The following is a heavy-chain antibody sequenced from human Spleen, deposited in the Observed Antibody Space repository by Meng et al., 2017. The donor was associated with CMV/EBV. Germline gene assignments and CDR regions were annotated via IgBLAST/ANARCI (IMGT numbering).Heavy chain of an antibody. J-gene: IGHJ4*02. Sequence: GGSLRLSCAASGFSFSSYSMNWVRQAPGKGLEWVSYISSSSTTIYYADSVKGRFTISRDNAKNSLYLQMNSLRVEDTAVYYCARDRGQYCSSTSCYFDYWGQGTLVTVSS. CDR3: ARDRGQYCSSTSCYFDY. CDR1: GFSFSSYS. V-gene: IGHV3-48*04. CDR2: ISSSSTTI. D-gene: IGHD2-2*01.